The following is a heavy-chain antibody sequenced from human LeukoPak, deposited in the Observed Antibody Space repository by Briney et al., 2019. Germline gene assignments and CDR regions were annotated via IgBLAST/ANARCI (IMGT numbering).Heavy chain of an antibody. Sequence: SVKVSCKASGGTFSSYAISWVRQAPGQGLEWMGGIIPIFGTANYAQKFQVRVTITADESTSTAYMELSSLRSEDTAVYYCARNEKLFIVVVPAAEGGWFDPWGQGTLVTVSS. CDR2: IIPIFGTA. D-gene: IGHD2-2*01. CDR3: ARNEKLFIVVVPAAEGGWFDP. CDR1: GGTFSSYA. J-gene: IGHJ5*02. V-gene: IGHV1-69*13.